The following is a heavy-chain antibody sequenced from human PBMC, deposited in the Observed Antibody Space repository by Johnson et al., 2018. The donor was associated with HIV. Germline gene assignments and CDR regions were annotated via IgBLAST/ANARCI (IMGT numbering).Heavy chain of an antibody. Sequence: QVQLVESGGGVVQPGRSLRLSCAASGFTFSSYAMHWVRQAPGNGLEWVAVISYDGTNKYSADSVKGRFTISRDNAKDSLYLQMNSLRPDDTAVYYCVRSPNWALGDIWGQGTMATVSS. J-gene: IGHJ3*02. V-gene: IGHV3-30*14. CDR3: VRSPNWALGDI. CDR2: ISYDGTNK. D-gene: IGHD7-27*01. CDR1: GFTFSSYA.